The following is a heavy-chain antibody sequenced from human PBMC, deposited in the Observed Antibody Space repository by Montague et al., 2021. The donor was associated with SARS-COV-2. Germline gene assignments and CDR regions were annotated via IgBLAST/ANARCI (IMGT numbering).Heavy chain of an antibody. CDR3: AGGRQHINMIVVVVTGGEYYFDF. CDR2: INHRGST. Sequence: SETLSLTCAVYDGSFSDYPWTWIRQPPGKGLEWIGEINHRGSTNYNPSLKSRVTISVDTSKNQFSLKMTSVTAADTAVYYCAGGRQHINMIVVVVTGGEYYFDFWGQGTLVAVSS. D-gene: IGHD3-22*01. V-gene: IGHV4-34*01. CDR1: DGSFSDYP. J-gene: IGHJ4*02.